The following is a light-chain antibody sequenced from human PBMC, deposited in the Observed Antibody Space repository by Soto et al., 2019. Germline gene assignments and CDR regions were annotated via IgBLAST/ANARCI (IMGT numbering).Light chain of an antibody. Sequence: DIQMTQSPSTLSASVGDRVTITCRASQSISNWLAWYQQKPGKAPKLLIDKASTLESGVPSRFSGSGSGTEFTLTISRLQPDDFATYYCQQYKSYWTFGQGTKVEIK. V-gene: IGKV1-5*03. CDR3: QQYKSYWT. CDR1: QSISNW. J-gene: IGKJ1*01. CDR2: KAS.